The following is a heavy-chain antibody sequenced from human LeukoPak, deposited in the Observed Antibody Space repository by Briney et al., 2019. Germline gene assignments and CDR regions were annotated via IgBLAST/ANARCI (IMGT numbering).Heavy chain of an antibody. CDR2: ISSSSNI. J-gene: IGHJ4*02. V-gene: IGHV3-21*01. CDR1: KFTFSSYS. D-gene: IGHD3-3*01. CDR3: ARGLSGRENDFRSGYLIDY. Sequence: PGGSLRLSCAASKFTFSSYSMNWVRQAPGKGLEWVSSISSSSNIYYADSVKGRFAISRDNGNNALYLQMNSLRAEDTAVYYCARGLSGRENDFRSGYLIDYWGQGTLVTVSS.